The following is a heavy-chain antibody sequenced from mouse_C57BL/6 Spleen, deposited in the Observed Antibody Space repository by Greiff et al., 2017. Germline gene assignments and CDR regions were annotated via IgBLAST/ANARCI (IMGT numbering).Heavy chain of an antibody. D-gene: IGHD6-1*01. V-gene: IGHV1-50*01. Sequence: DQLQQPGAELVKPGASVKLSCKASGYTFTSYWMQWVKQRPGQGLEWIGEIDPSDSYTNYNQKFKGKATLTVDTSSSTAYMQLSSLTSEDSAVYYCARERLWDYWGQGTTLTVSS. CDR3: ARERLWDY. CDR1: GYTFTSYW. J-gene: IGHJ2*01. CDR2: IDPSDSYT.